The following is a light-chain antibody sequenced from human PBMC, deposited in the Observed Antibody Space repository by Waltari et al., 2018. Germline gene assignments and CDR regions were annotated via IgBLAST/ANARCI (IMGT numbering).Light chain of an antibody. CDR2: GAS. J-gene: IGKJ1*01. V-gene: IGKV3-20*01. CDR1: QSVSSSY. CDR3: QQYGSSPWT. Sequence: EIVLTQSPGTLSLSPGERATLSCRASQSVSSSYLAWYQQKPGQAPRALIHGASNRATGIPDRFSGRGSGTDFTLTISRLEPEDFAVYYCQQYGSSPWTFGQGTKVEIK.